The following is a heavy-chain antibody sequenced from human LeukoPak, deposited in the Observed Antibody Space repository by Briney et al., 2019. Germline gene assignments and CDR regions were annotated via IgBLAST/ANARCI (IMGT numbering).Heavy chain of an antibody. V-gene: IGHV3-30*02. CDR1: GFTFSSYG. J-gene: IGHJ4*02. Sequence: GGSLRLSCAASGFTFSSYGMHWVRQAPGKGLEWVAFIRYDGSNKYYADSVKGRFTISRDNSKNTLYLQMNSLRAEDTAVYYCAKVRGIAAAGYYFDYWGQGTLVTVSS. CDR2: IRYDGSNK. D-gene: IGHD6-13*01. CDR3: AKVRGIAAAGYYFDY.